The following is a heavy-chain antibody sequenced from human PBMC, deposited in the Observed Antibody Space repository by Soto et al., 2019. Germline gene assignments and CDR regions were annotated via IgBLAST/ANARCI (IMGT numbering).Heavy chain of an antibody. Sequence: PGGSLRLSCTASGFTFGDYAMSWVRQAPGKGLEWVGFIRSKAYGGTTEYAASVKGRFTISRDDSKSIAYLQMNSLKTEDTAVYCCTRLTWWFDPWGQGTPVTVSS. CDR2: IRSKAYGGTT. J-gene: IGHJ5*02. CDR3: TRLTWWFDP. CDR1: GFTFGDYA. V-gene: IGHV3-49*04. D-gene: IGHD7-27*01.